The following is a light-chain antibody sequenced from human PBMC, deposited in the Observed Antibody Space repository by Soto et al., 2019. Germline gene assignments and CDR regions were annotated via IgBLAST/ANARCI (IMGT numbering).Light chain of an antibody. CDR2: RNN. J-gene: IGLJ3*02. CDR3: AAWDHSLSGWM. CDR1: SSNIGSDF. Sequence: QSVLTQPPSASATPGQRVTISCSGSSSNIGSDFVFWYQQLTGTAPKLLIYRNNQRPSGVPDRFSGSKSGTSASLAISGLRSEDEADYYCAAWDHSLSGWMIGGGTKVTVL. V-gene: IGLV1-47*01.